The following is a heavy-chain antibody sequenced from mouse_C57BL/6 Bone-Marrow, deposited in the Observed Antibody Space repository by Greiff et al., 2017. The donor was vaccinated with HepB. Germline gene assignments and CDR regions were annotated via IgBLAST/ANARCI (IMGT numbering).Heavy chain of an antibody. Sequence: EVKLVESGGGLVQPGGSMKLSCVASGFTFSNYWMNWVRQSPEKGLEWVAQIRLKSDNYATHYAESVKGRFTISRDDSKSRVYLQMNNLRAEDTGIYYCTRGYDSYWYFDVWGTGTTVTVSS. D-gene: IGHD2-2*01. V-gene: IGHV6-3*01. CDR3: TRGYDSYWYFDV. CDR1: GFTFSNYW. J-gene: IGHJ1*03. CDR2: IRLKSDNYAT.